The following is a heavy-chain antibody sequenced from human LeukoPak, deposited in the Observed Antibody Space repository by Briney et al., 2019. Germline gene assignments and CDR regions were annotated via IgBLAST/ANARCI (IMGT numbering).Heavy chain of an antibody. D-gene: IGHD5-24*01. V-gene: IGHV3-7*03. CDR2: IKEDGTET. Sequence: SGGSLRLSCAASGSTFSRYWMSWVRQAPGKGLEWVANIKEDGTETYYVDSVKGRFTISRDNAKNSLYLQMNSLRVEDTAVYYCAKEGRSLQTYWGQGTLVTVSS. CDR1: GSTFSRYW. J-gene: IGHJ4*02. CDR3: AKEGRSLQTY.